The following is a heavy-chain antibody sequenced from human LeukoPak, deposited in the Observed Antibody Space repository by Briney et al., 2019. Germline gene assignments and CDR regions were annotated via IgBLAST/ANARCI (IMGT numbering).Heavy chain of an antibody. V-gene: IGHV4-59*02. Sequence: SETLSLTCIVSGGSVTSCYWNWIRQPPGKGLEWIGYIYYSGYTNYNPPLKSRVTISADTSKNQFSLKLSSVTAADTAVYYCARGLGFYDYVWGSHRYTPYYFDYWGQGTLVTVSS. CDR1: GGSVTSCY. D-gene: IGHD3-16*02. J-gene: IGHJ4*02. CDR2: IYYSGYT. CDR3: ARGLGFYDYVWGSHRYTPYYFDY.